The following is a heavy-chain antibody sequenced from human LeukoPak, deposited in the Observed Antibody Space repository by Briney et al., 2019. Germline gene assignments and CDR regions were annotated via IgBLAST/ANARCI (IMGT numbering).Heavy chain of an antibody. CDR1: GYSISSGYY. V-gene: IGHV4-38-2*02. D-gene: IGHD3-10*01. J-gene: IGHJ6*02. CDR3: ARAGTGVDYYYGLDV. CDR2: IYHSGST. Sequence: PSETLSLTCTVSGYSISSGYYWGWIRQPPGKGLEWIGSIYHSGSTYYNPSLKSRVTISVDTSKNQFSLKLSSVTAADTAVYYCARAGTGVDYYYGLDVWGQGTTVTVSS.